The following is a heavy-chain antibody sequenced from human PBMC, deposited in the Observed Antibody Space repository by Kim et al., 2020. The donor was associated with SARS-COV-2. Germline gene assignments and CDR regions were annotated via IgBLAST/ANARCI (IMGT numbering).Heavy chain of an antibody. CDR2: INHSGST. Sequence: SETLSLTCAVYGGSFSGYYWSWIRQPPGKGLEWIGEINHSGSTNYNPSLKSRVTISVDTSKNQFSLKLSSVTAADTAVYYCARGRLRLTVAAFDVWDKG. D-gene: IGHD5-12*01. CDR3: ARGRLRLTVAAFDV. CDR1: GGSFSGYY. V-gene: IGHV4-34*01. J-gene: IGHJ3*01.